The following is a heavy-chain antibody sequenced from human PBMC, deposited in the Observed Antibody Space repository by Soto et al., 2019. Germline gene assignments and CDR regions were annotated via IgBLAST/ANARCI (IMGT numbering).Heavy chain of an antibody. CDR3: ARVPDY. CDR2: SYHSGIT. J-gene: IGHJ4*02. V-gene: IGHV4-38-2*01. Sequence: SAPLALTCAVSVYSISSGYYWGWIRQPPGKGLEWIATSYHSGITHYNPSLKSRVTISLDTSKNQLSLKLSSVTAADTAVYYCARVPDYWGQGTLVTVSS. CDR1: VYSISSGYY.